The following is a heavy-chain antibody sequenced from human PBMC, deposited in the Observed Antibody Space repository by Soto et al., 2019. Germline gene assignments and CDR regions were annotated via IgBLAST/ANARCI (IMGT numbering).Heavy chain of an antibody. CDR1: GGTFSSYA. CDR2: IIPNFGTA. V-gene: IGHV1-69*01. J-gene: IGHJ4*02. D-gene: IGHD2-15*01. Sequence: QVQLVQSGAAVKKPGSSVKVSCKASGGTFSSYAISWVRQAPGQGLEWMGGIIPNFGTANYAQKYQGRVTITADESTSTAYMQLSSLRSEDTAVYYCARDRLGDCSGGSCYYTDYWGQGTLVTVSS. CDR3: ARDRLGDCSGGSCYYTDY.